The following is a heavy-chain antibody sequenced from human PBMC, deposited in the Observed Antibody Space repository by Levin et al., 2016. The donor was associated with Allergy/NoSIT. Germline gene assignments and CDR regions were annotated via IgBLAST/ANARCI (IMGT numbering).Heavy chain of an antibody. CDR1: GGSISNADYY. CDR3: ARGSSWYAYDY. J-gene: IGHJ4*02. CDR2: VYYNGNT. Sequence: LRLSCSVSGGSISNADYYWSWIRQTPGKGLECIGHVYYNGNTYSNPSLRSRVTISLDTSNYQFSLKLSSVTAADTAVYFCARGSSWYAYDYWGQGTFVTVSS. D-gene: IGHD6-13*01. V-gene: IGHV4-30-4*01.